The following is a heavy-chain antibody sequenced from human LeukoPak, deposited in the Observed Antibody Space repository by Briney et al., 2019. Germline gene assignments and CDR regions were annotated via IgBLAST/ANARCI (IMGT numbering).Heavy chain of an antibody. J-gene: IGHJ4*02. CDR1: GGSISSYY. Sequence: SETLSLTCTVSGGSISSYYWSWIRQPPGKGLEWIGYIYYSGSTNYNPSLKSRVTISVDTSKNRFSLKLSSVTAADTAVYYCARVYYYDSSGYSTPYYFDYWGQGTLVTVSS. D-gene: IGHD3-22*01. CDR2: IYYSGST. CDR3: ARVYYYDSSGYSTPYYFDY. V-gene: IGHV4-59*01.